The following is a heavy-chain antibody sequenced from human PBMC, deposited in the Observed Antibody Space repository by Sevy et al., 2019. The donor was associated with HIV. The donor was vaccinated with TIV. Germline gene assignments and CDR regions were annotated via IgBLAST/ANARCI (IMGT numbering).Heavy chain of an antibody. CDR3: AKGSSSSGNYFDY. J-gene: IGHJ4*02. CDR2: ISGSGGST. Sequence: GGSLRLSCVASGFTFSSYAMSWVRQAPGKGLEWVSAISGSGGSTYYADSVKGRFTISRDNSKNTLYLQMNSLRAEDTAVYYCAKGSSSSGNYFDYWGQGTLVTVSS. V-gene: IGHV3-23*01. CDR1: GFTFSSYA. D-gene: IGHD6-6*01.